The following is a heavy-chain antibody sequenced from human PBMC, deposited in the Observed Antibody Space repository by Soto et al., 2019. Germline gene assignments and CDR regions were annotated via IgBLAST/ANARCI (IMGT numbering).Heavy chain of an antibody. J-gene: IGHJ3*02. CDR3: ARATYYYDSSGFNAFDI. CDR1: GFTFSDYY. CDR2: INSSGSTI. D-gene: IGHD3-22*01. V-gene: IGHV3-11*01. Sequence: QVQLVESGGGLVKPGGFLRISCAASGFTFSDYYMSWIRQAPGKGLEWVSYINSSGSTIYYADSVKGRFTISRDNAKNSLYLQMNSLRAEDTAVYYCARATYYYDSSGFNAFDIWGQGTMVTVSS.